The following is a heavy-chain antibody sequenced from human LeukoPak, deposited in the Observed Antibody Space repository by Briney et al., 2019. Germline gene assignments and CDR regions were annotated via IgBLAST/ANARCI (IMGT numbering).Heavy chain of an antibody. V-gene: IGHV3-21*01. CDR1: GFTFSSYS. D-gene: IGHD3-22*01. Sequence: GGSLRLSCAASGFTFSSYSMNWVRQAPGKGLEWVSSISSSSSYIYYADSVKGRFTISRDNAKNSLYLQTNSLRAEDTAVYYCATQSPYYYDSSGYSKNWFDPWGQGTLVTVSS. CDR3: ATQSPYYYDSSGYSKNWFDP. J-gene: IGHJ5*02. CDR2: ISSSSSYI.